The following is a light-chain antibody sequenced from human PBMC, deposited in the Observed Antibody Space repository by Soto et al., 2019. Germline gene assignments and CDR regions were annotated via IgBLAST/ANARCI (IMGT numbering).Light chain of an antibody. J-gene: IGKJ2*03. CDR1: QTFRSS. CDR3: QHYKSDSRYS. V-gene: IGKV1-5*01. CDR2: DAV. Sequence: DIQMTQSPSTLSASIGDTVSITCRASQTFRSSLAWYQQKPGEAPKVLIFDAVNLESGVPSRFSSSGSGTEFTLTITSVQPNDSATYYCQHYKSDSRYSFGQGTKLEI.